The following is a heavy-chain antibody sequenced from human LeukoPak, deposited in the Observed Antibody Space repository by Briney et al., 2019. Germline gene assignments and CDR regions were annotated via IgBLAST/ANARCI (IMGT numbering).Heavy chain of an antibody. V-gene: IGHV3-21*01. J-gene: IGHJ4*02. CDR3: ARSRYGYSYGTFDY. CDR2: ISSSSSYI. Sequence: GGSLRLSCAASGFTFSSYIMNWVRQAPGKGLEWVSSISSSSSYIYYADSVKGRFTISRDNAKNSLYLQMNSLRAEDTAVYYCARSRYGYSYGTFDYWGQGTLVTVSS. CDR1: GFTFSSYI. D-gene: IGHD5-18*01.